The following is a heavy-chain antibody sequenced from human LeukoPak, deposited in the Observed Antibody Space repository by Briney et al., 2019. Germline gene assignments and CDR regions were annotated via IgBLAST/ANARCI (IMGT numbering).Heavy chain of an antibody. J-gene: IGHJ4*02. CDR2: ISYDGTNK. V-gene: IGHV3-30*18. CDR1: GFTFSSYG. Sequence: PGGSLRLSCAASGFTFSSYGMHWVRQAPGKGLEWVAVISYDGTNKYYADSVRGRFTISRDNSKNTLYLQMNSLRAEDTAVYYCAKGLDSRRKLAPFDYWGQGTLVTVSS. CDR3: AKGLDSRRKLAPFDY. D-gene: IGHD1-1*01.